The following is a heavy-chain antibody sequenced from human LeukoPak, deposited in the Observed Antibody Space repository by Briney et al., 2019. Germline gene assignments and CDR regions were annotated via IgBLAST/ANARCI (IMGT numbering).Heavy chain of an antibody. CDR1: GGSISSYY. CDR2: ISYIGST. D-gene: IGHD3-22*01. V-gene: IGHV4-59*01. J-gene: IGHJ3*02. CDR3: ARDLGSDSSGYLNDAFDI. Sequence: SETLSLTCTVSGGSISSYYWSWIRQPPGKGLEWIGYISYIGSTNYNPSLKSRVTISVDTSKNQLSLKLSSATAADSAVYYCARDLGSDSSGYLNDAFDIWGQGTMVTVSS.